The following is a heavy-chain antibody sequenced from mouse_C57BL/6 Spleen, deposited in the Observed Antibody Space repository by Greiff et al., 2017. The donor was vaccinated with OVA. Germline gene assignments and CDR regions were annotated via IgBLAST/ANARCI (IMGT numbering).Heavy chain of an antibody. CDR2: INPSNGGT. CDR1: GYTFTSYW. Sequence: VQLQQSGTELVKPGASVKLSCKASGYTFTSYWMHWVKQRPGQGLEWIGNINPSNGGTNYNEKFKSKATLTVDKSSNTAYMQLSSLTSEDSAVYYCARWLPYWYFDVWGTGTTVTVSS. J-gene: IGHJ1*03. CDR3: ARWLPYWYFDV. D-gene: IGHD2-2*01. V-gene: IGHV1-53*01.